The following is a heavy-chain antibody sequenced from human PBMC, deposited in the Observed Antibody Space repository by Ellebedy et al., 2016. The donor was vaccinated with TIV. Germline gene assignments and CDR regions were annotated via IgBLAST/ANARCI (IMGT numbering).Heavy chain of an antibody. CDR1: GDSISSSGFY. J-gene: IGHJ2*01. CDR2: IYYSGTT. Sequence: MPSETLSLTCTVSGDSISSSGFYWGWIRQPPGKGLEWIASIYYSGTTYYNPSLKSRVTISVDTSENQFSLRLTSVIAADAAVYYCARGPPRAGRAANWYFDLWGRGTHVTVSS. D-gene: IGHD2-8*01. CDR3: ARGPPRAGRAANWYFDL. V-gene: IGHV4-39*07.